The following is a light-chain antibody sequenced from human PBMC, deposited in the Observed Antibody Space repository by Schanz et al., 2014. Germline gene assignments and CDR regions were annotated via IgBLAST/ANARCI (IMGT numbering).Light chain of an antibody. J-gene: IGKJ4*01. V-gene: IGKV3D-20*02. Sequence: EIVLTQSPGTLSLSPGERATLSCRPSQTVSSSYIAWYQHKPGQAPRLLIYGASNRATGIPARFSGSGSGTDFTLTISSLEPEDFALYYCQQRSNWLPTITFGGGTKVEIK. CDR1: QTVSSSY. CDR3: QQRSNWLPTIT. CDR2: GAS.